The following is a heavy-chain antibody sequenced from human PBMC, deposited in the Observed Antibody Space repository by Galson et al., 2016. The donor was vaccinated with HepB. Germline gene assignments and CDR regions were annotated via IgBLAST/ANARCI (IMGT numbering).Heavy chain of an antibody. CDR3: TTDSAPSYDHVWGSYRYWAEGLDV. V-gene: IGHV3-15*01. CDR1: GFTFSNAW. D-gene: IGHD3-16*02. Sequence: SLRLSCAASGFTFSNAWMSWVRQAPGKGLEWVGRIKSKTDGGTTDSAAPVKGRFTILRDDSKNTLYLQMNSLKTEDTAVYYCTTDSAPSYDHVWGSYRYWAEGLDVWGQGTTVTVSS. J-gene: IGHJ6*02. CDR2: IKSKTDGGTT.